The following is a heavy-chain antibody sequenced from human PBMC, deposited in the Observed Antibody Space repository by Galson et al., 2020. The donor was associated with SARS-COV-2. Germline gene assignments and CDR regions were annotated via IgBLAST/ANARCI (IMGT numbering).Heavy chain of an antibody. V-gene: IGHV3-7*02. CDR2: IKQDGSEK. CDR3: ARIGVCGGDCYLFDY. CDR1: GFTFSSYW. D-gene: IGHD2-21*01. J-gene: IGHJ4*02. Sequence: GGSLRLSCAASGFTFSSYWMSWVRQAPGKGLEWVANIKQDGSEKYYVDSVKGRFTISRDNAKNSLYLQMNSLRAEDTAVYYCARIGVCGGDCYLFDYWGQGTLVTVSS.